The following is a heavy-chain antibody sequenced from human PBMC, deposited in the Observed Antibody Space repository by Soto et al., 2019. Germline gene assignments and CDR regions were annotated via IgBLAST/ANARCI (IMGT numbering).Heavy chain of an antibody. J-gene: IGHJ6*02. Sequence: GESLKISCTASGYSFPTYWIGWLRQLPGQGLQWMGIIYPGDSDTRYSPSLQGQVTIPADKSISTAYLQWSSLKASDTAIYFCASPIGYCSGGSCYGYGMDVWGQGTTVTVSS. CDR3: ASPIGYCSGGSCYGYGMDV. D-gene: IGHD2-15*01. V-gene: IGHV5-51*01. CDR2: IYPGDSDT. CDR1: GYSFPTYW.